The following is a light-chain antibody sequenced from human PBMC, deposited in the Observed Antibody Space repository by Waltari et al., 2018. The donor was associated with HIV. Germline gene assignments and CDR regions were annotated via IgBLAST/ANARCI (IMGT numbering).Light chain of an antibody. J-gene: IGLJ3*02. CDR3: CSYAGNFILV. CDR1: SSDVGTYNL. V-gene: IGLV2-11*01. CDR2: DVT. Sequence: QSALTQPRSVSGSPGQSLTISCTGPSSDVGTYNLVSWYQQHPGRAPKLLIYDVTRRPSGVPDRFSGSKSGNTASLTISGLQAEDEADYFCCSYAGNFILVFGGGTRLTVL.